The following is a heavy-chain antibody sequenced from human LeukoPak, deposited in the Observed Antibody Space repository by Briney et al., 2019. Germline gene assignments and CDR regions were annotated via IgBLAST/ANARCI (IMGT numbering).Heavy chain of an antibody. V-gene: IGHV3-23*01. CDR2: ISGRDDTT. Sequence: PGGSLRLSCAASGFTFSDYAMTWVRQAPGKGLEWVSVISGRDDTTYYADSVKGRFTISRDNSKNTLYLQMNSLRAEDTAVYYCAKEGCTSTSCYSNSWGRGTLVTVSS. CDR1: GFTFSDYA. CDR3: AKEGCTSTSCYSNS. J-gene: IGHJ4*02. D-gene: IGHD2-2*02.